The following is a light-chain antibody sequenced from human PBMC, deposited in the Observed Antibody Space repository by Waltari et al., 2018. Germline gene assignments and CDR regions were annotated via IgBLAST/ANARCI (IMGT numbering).Light chain of an antibody. CDR2: AVS. V-gene: IGLV2-23*02. CDR3: SSYAGSSKGV. J-gene: IGLJ2*01. Sequence: QSALTQPASVSGSPGQSIPISCTGTSSDVGNYKRVSWYQQHPAKAPKLMIYAVSKRPSGVSDRFSGSKSGDMASLTISGLQPEDEAEYFCSSYAGSSKGVFGGGTKVTVL. CDR1: SSDVGNYKR.